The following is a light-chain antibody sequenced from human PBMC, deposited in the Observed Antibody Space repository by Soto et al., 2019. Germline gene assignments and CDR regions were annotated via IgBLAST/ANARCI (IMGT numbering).Light chain of an antibody. CDR1: QSISSW. CDR3: QQYSIWGT. CDR2: KAS. J-gene: IGKJ1*01. Sequence: DIQMTQSPSMLSASVGDRVTITCRASQSISSWLAWYQQKPGKAPKLLIYKASSLESGVPSRFSGSGSGTEFTLTISSLQPDDFATYYCQQYSIWGTFGQGTKVDIK. V-gene: IGKV1-5*03.